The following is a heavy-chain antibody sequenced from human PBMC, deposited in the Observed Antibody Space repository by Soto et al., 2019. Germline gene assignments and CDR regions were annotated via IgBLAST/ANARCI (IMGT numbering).Heavy chain of an antibody. D-gene: IGHD5-18*01. V-gene: IGHV3-33*01. Sequence: LRLSCAASGFTFSSYGMHWVRQAPGKGLEWVAVIWYDGSNKYYADSVKGRFTISRDNSKNTLYLQMNSLRAEDTAVYYCARDEFGYGYGPPHCYGMDVWGQGATVTVSS. CDR2: IWYDGSNK. J-gene: IGHJ6*02. CDR3: ARDEFGYGYGPPHCYGMDV. CDR1: GFTFSSYG.